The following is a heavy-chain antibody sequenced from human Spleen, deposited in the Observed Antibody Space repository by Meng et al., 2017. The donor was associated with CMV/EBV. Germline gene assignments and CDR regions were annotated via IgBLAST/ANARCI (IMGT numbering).Heavy chain of an antibody. CDR2: INWNGGST. Sequence: GESLKISCAASGFTFSSYSMNWVRQAPGKGLEWVSGINWNGGSTGYADSVKGRFTISRDNAKNSVHLQMDSLRVEDTGVYYCARWYSNTWGDYYGMDVGGQGTTVTVSS. J-gene: IGHJ6*02. CDR1: GFTFSSYS. V-gene: IGHV3-20*04. CDR3: ARWYSNTWGDYYGMDV. D-gene: IGHD6-13*01.